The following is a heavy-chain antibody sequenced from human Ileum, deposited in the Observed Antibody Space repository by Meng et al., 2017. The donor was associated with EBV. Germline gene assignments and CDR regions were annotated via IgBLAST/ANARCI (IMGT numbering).Heavy chain of an antibody. V-gene: IGHV2-5*02. CDR1: GFSLSTNGVG. J-gene: IGHJ4*02. CDR3: AHKPSGEDFFDY. CDR2: IYYDDYQ. Sequence: LNDAGPTQGTPTQTFTLTCSFSGFSLSTNGVGVVWIRQHPGKALEWLALIYYDDYQRYIPSLKTRLTITRVTSKSQVVLAMTNIDPVDTATYYCAHKPSGEDFFDYWGQGTLVTVSS. D-gene: IGHD3-16*01.